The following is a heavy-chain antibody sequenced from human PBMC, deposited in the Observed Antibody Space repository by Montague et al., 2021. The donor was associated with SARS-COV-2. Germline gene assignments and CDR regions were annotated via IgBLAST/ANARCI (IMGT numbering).Heavy chain of an antibody. V-gene: IGHV4-31*03. CDR3: ARDRRTITMVRGVTHWFDP. Sequence: TLSLTCTVSGGSISSGGYYWSWIRQHPGKGLEWIGYIYYSGSTYYNPSLKSRVTISVDTSKNQFSLKLSSVTAADTAVYYCARDRRTITMVRGVTHWFDPWGQGTLVTVSS. CDR2: IYYSGST. D-gene: IGHD3-10*01. CDR1: GGSISSGGYY. J-gene: IGHJ5*02.